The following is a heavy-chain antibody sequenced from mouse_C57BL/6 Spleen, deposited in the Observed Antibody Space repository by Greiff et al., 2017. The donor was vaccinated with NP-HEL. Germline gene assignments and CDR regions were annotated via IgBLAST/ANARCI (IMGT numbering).Heavy chain of an antibody. V-gene: IGHV5-17*01. CDR2: ISSGSSTI. J-gene: IGHJ4*01. D-gene: IGHD2-1*01. Sequence: EVKVEESGGGLVKPGGSLKLSCAASGFTFSDYGMHWVRQAPEKGLEWVAYISSGSSTIYYADTVKGRFTISRDNSRNTLFLQMTSLRSEDTAMYYCARPLYYGNYRYAMDYWGQGTSVTVSS. CDR1: GFTFSDYG. CDR3: ARPLYYGNYRYAMDY.